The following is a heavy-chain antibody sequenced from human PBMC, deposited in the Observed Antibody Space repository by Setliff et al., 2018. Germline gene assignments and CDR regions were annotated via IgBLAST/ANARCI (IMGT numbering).Heavy chain of an antibody. CDR1: GGSVTSYY. CDR2: IPSNGRT. J-gene: IGHJ6*03. V-gene: IGHV4-4*07. CDR3: TRGRQNYYYMDV. Sequence: SETLSLTCTVSGGSVTSYYWSWIRQAAGKGLEWVGRIPSNGRTNYNPSLEGRVSMSVDTSKNQISLHLTSMTTADTALYYCTRGRQNYYYMDVWGKGTTVTVS.